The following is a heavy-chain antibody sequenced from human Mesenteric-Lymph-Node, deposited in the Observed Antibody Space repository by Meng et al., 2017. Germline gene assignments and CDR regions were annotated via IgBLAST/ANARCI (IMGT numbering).Heavy chain of an antibody. J-gene: IGHJ4*02. CDR3: ARDRGYSYGKSFFDY. CDR2: IYYSGST. Sequence: QGQVPESGPGLVKPSQTLSLTCTVSGGSMSSGDYFWSWIRQPPGKGLEWIGYIYYSGSTNYNPSLKSRVTISVDTSKNQFSLKLSSVTAADTAVYYCARDRGYSYGKSFFDYWGQGTLVTVSS. CDR1: GGSMSSGDYF. D-gene: IGHD5-18*01. V-gene: IGHV4-61*08.